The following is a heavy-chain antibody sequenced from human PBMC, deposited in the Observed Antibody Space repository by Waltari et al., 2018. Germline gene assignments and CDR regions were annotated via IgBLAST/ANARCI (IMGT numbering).Heavy chain of an antibody. Sequence: QVQLVQSGAEVKKPGSSVKVSCKASGGTVSSYAISWVRQAPGQGLEWMGGDIPIFGTGNYAQKVQGRVTITADESTSTAYMELSSLRSEDTAVYYCARVYDYYDSSGYYIFDYWGQGTLVTVSS. V-gene: IGHV1-69*01. CDR1: GGTVSSYA. CDR3: ARVYDYYDSSGYYIFDY. J-gene: IGHJ4*02. CDR2: DIPIFGTG. D-gene: IGHD3-22*01.